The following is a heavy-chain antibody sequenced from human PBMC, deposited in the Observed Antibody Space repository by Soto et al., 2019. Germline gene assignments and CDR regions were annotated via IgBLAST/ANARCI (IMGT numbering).Heavy chain of an antibody. V-gene: IGHV3-64*01. CDR2: ISSNGGST. J-gene: IGHJ3*02. Sequence: EVQLVESGGGLVQPGGSLRLSCAASGFTFSSYAMHWVRQAPGKGLAYVSAISSNGGSTYYANSVKGRFTISRDNSKNTLYLQIGSLRADDMAVYYCASSPLYCSGGSCYSGAFDIWGQGTMVTVSS. D-gene: IGHD2-15*01. CDR3: ASSPLYCSGGSCYSGAFDI. CDR1: GFTFSSYA.